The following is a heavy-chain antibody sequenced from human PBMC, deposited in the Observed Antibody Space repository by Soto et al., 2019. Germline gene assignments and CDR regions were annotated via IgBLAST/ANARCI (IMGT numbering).Heavy chain of an antibody. D-gene: IGHD2-21*02. CDR2: IIPIFGTA. CDR3: AEAVVVTAHDAFDI. Sequence: SVKVSCKASGGTFSSYAISWVRQAPGQGLEWMGGIIPIFGTANYAQKFQGRVTITADKSTSTAYMELSSLRSEDTAVYYCAEAVVVTAHDAFDIWGQGTMVTVS. J-gene: IGHJ3*02. V-gene: IGHV1-69*06. CDR1: GGTFSSYA.